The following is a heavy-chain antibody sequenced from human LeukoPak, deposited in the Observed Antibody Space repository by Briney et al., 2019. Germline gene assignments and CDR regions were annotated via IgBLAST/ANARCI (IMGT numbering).Heavy chain of an antibody. D-gene: IGHD2-2*01. J-gene: IGHJ4*02. Sequence: ASVKVSCKASGYTFTSYYMHWVRQTPGQGLEWMGIINPSGGSTSYAQKFQGRVTMTRDTSTSTVYMELSSLRSEDTAVYYCARDFDCSSTSCYDQGDYWGQGTLVTVSS. CDR1: GYTFTSYY. CDR3: ARDFDCSSTSCYDQGDY. V-gene: IGHV1-46*01. CDR2: INPSGGST.